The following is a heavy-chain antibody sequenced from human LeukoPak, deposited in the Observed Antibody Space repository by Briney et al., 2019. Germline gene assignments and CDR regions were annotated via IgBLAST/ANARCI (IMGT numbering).Heavy chain of an antibody. CDR1: GFTFSSYA. Sequence: GGSLRLSCAASGFTFSSYAMSWVRQAPGKGLEWVSVIYSGGSTYYADSVKGRFTISRDNSKNTLYLQMNSLRAEDTAVYYCARDRYYYDSSGRWYYYYYMDVWGKGTTVTVSS. CDR3: ARDRYYYDSSGRWYYYYYMDV. V-gene: IGHV3-66*02. D-gene: IGHD3-22*01. CDR2: IYSGGST. J-gene: IGHJ6*03.